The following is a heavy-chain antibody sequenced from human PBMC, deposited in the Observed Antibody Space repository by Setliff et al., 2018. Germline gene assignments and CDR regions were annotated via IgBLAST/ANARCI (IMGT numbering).Heavy chain of an antibody. Sequence: GGSLRLSCAASGFLYSNNAFHWVRQTPGKGLEWVAVISYDGTITHYVDSVKVRFSISRDNSQNTLYLQMNSLSPEDTALYYCASSSGGNYEAYFDYWGQGTLVTGSS. D-gene: IGHD2-15*01. CDR2: ISYDGTIT. J-gene: IGHJ4*02. CDR1: GFLYSNNA. CDR3: ASSSGGNYEAYFDY. V-gene: IGHV3-30*04.